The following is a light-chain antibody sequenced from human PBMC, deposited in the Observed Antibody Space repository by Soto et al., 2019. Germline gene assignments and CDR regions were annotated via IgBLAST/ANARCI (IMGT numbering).Light chain of an antibody. CDR3: QQVSSYPRT. Sequence: DIQLTQSPSFLSASVGDRVTITCRASQGISSYLAWYQQKPGKAPKLLIYDASTLQSGVPSRFSGSGSGTEFTLTISSLQPEDFATYYCQQVSSYPRTFGQGTRLEIK. CDR1: QGISSY. V-gene: IGKV1-9*01. J-gene: IGKJ5*01. CDR2: DAS.